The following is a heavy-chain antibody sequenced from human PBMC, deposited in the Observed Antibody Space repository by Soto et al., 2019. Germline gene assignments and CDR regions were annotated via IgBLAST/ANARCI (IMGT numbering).Heavy chain of an antibody. CDR2: IIPIFGTA. Sequence: SVKVSCKASGGTFSSDAIIWVRQAPGQGLEWMGGIIPIFGTANYAQKFQGRVTITADESTSTAYMELSSLRSEDTAVYYCARGTLYDYVFPFDYWGQGTLVTVSS. J-gene: IGHJ4*02. CDR3: ARGTLYDYVFPFDY. V-gene: IGHV1-69*13. D-gene: IGHD3-16*01. CDR1: GGTFSSDA.